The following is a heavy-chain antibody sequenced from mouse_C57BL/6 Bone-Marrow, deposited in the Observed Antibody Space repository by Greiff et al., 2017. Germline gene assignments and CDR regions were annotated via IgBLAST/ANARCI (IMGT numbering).Heavy chain of an antibody. D-gene: IGHD1-1*01. Sequence: EVQLQQSGPELVKPGASVKISCKASGYTFTDYYMNWVKQSHGKSLEWIGDINPNNGGTSYNQKFKGKATLTVDKSSSTAYMELRSLTSEDSAVYYCAVNYYGSSLFDYWGQGTTLTVSS. V-gene: IGHV1-26*01. CDR2: INPNNGGT. J-gene: IGHJ2*01. CDR1: GYTFTDYY. CDR3: AVNYYGSSLFDY.